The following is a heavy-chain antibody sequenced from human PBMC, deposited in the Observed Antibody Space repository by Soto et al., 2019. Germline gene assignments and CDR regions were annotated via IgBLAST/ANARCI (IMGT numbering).Heavy chain of an antibody. Sequence: QVQLVESGGGVVQPGRSLRLSCAASGFTFSSYGMHWVRQAPGKGLEWVAVIWYDGSNKYYADSVKGRFTISRDNSKNTLYLQMNSLRAEDTAVYYCARDIQSYRGVAPAALGYWGQGTLVTVSS. CDR1: GFTFSSYG. D-gene: IGHD3-16*02. V-gene: IGHV3-33*01. CDR2: IWYDGSNK. J-gene: IGHJ4*02. CDR3: ARDIQSYRGVAPAALGY.